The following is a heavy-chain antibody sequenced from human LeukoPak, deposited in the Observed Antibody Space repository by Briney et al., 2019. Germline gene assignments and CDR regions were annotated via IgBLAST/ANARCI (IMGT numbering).Heavy chain of an antibody. V-gene: IGHV3-7*04. CDR3: ATDRDSSGYHSPYFDY. CDR2: IKEDGSEK. CDR1: GVTLSSDW. D-gene: IGHD3-22*01. Sequence: PGGSLRLSCAAPGVTLSSDWMSCVRQAPGKGLERVANIKEDGSEKYYVDSVKGRVTISRDNAKNSLYLQMNSLRAEDTAVYYCATDRDSSGYHSPYFDYWGQGTLVTVSS. J-gene: IGHJ4*02.